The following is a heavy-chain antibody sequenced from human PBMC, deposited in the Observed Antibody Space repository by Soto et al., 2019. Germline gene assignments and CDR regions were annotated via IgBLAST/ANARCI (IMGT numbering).Heavy chain of an antibody. D-gene: IGHD4-4*01. J-gene: IGHJ4*02. CDR1: GLTFSGYG. CDR2: ISGSGSTT. V-gene: IGHV3-23*01. CDR3: VTRSRGLQSSPPRLDS. Sequence: EVQLLESGGGLVQPGGSLRLSCAASGLTFSGYGMSWVRQAPGTGLEWVSAISGSGSTTYYADSVKGRFTISRDDSKNIRFMKMNSLRAEDTAVYYCVTRSRGLQSSPPRLDSWGQGTLVTVSS.